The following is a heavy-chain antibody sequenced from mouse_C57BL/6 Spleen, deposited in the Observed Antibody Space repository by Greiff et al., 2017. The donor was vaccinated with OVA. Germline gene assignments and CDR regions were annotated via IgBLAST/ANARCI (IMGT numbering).Heavy chain of an antibody. CDR1: GFNIKDYY. J-gene: IGHJ1*03. CDR2: IDPEDGDP. CDR3: TTRYDYGSSHWYFDV. D-gene: IGHD1-1*01. Sequence: VQLQQSGAELVRPGASVKLSCTASGFNIKDYYMHWVKQSPEQGLEWIGRIDPEDGDPEYAPKFQGKATMTAATSSNTAYLQLSSLTSEDTAGDYCTTRYDYGSSHWYFDVWGTGTTVTVSS. V-gene: IGHV14-1*01.